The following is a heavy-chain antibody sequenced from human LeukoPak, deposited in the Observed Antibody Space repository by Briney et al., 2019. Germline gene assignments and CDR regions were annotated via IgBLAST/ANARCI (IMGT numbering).Heavy chain of an antibody. J-gene: IGHJ3*02. CDR2: ISAYNGNT. CDR1: GYTFTSYG. Sequence: ASVKVSCKASGYTFTSYGISWVRQAPGQGLEWMGWISAYNGNTNYAQKLQGRVTMTTDTSTSTAYMELSSLRSEDTAVYYCARWQEQYYDILTGYLSPYAFDIWGQGTMVTVSS. V-gene: IGHV1-18*01. CDR3: ARWQEQYYDILTGYLSPYAFDI. D-gene: IGHD3-9*01.